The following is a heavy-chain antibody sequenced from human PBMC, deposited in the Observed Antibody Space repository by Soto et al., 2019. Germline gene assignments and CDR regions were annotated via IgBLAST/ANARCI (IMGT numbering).Heavy chain of an antibody. Sequence: TETLALTCTYSGSSVSSGSYYFSWIRQPSGKGLESIGYLYYGRSANYTPSLKCRVTLSVDTSTNQCSLTLSSMTAVDTAVYYCALRSRAVVPEYWGHGTLVTVSS. CDR2: LYYGRSA. D-gene: IGHD3-22*01. V-gene: IGHV4-61*01. CDR3: ALRSRAVVPEY. J-gene: IGHJ4*01. CDR1: GSSVSSGSYY.